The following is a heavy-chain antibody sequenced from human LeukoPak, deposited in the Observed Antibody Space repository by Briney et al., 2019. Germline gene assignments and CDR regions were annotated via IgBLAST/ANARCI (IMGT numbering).Heavy chain of an antibody. CDR2: INHSGST. CDR1: GGSFSGYY. J-gene: IGHJ6*02. V-gene: IGHV4-34*01. D-gene: IGHD2-2*01. CDR3: ARVGPEIYCSSTSCYPHYGMDV. Sequence: SETLSLTCAVYGGSFSGYYWSWIRQPPGKGLEWIGEINHSGSTNYNPSLKSRVTISVDTSKNQFSLKLSSVTAADTAVYYCARVGPEIYCSSTSCYPHYGMDVWGQGTTVTVSS.